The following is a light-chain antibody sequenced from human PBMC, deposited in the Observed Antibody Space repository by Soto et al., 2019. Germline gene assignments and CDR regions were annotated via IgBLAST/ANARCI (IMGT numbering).Light chain of an antibody. Sequence: EIVMTQSPATLSVSPGERATLSCRASQSISFNLAWYQQRPGQAPRFLIYGASLRATGIPARFSGSGSGTEFTLTISSLQSEDFAVYYCQQYDNGRTFDQGTKVEVK. V-gene: IGKV3-15*01. J-gene: IGKJ1*01. CDR2: GAS. CDR3: QQYDNGRT. CDR1: QSISFN.